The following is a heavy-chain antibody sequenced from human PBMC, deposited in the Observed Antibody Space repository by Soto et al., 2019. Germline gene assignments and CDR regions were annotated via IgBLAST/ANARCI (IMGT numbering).Heavy chain of an antibody. V-gene: IGHV4-31*03. CDR2: IYYSGST. CDR3: VRVLNNVWGSYRTGSIDY. D-gene: IGHD3-16*02. J-gene: IGHJ4*02. Sequence: LQIMPLTNTVTGGNIIGGVCSCISIHQHPRKGLEFIGYIYYSGSTYYNPSLKSRVTISVDTSKIQFSLKLSSVTAAVTAVYYCVRVLNNVWGSYRTGSIDYWGQATLGTVCS. CDR1: GGNIIGGVCS.